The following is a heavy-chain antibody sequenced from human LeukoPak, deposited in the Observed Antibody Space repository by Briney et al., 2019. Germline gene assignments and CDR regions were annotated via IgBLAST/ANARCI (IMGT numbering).Heavy chain of an antibody. CDR3: AASGWYIGTGLGWFDP. Sequence: QPGGSLRLSCAASGFTFSSYAMHWVRQAPGKGLEWVAVISYDGSNKYYADSVKGRFTISRDNSKNTLYLQMNSLRAEDTAVYYCAASGWYIGTGLGWFDPWGQGTLVTVSS. CDR1: GFTFSSYA. V-gene: IGHV3-30-3*01. J-gene: IGHJ5*02. D-gene: IGHD6-19*01. CDR2: ISYDGSNK.